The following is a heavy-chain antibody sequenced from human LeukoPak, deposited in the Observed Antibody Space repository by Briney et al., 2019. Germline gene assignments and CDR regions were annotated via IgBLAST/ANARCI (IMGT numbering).Heavy chain of an antibody. CDR3: ARGPVVVPAALYYYYMDV. Sequence: PSETLSLTCAVYGGSFSGYYWSWVRQPPGKGLEWIGEINHSGSTNYNPSLKSRVTISVDTSKNQFSLKLSSVTAGHTAVYYCARGPVVVPAALYYYYMDVWGKGTTVTVSS. CDR2: INHSGST. CDR1: GGSFSGYY. J-gene: IGHJ6*03. V-gene: IGHV4-34*01. D-gene: IGHD2-2*01.